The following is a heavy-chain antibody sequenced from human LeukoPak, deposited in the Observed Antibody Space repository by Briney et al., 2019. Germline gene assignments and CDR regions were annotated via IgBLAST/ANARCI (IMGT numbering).Heavy chain of an antibody. D-gene: IGHD1-26*01. J-gene: IGHJ6*02. CDR1: GLTVSSNY. CDR3: ARGNSGSHYVEYYYGMDV. CDR2: IYCGGST. Sequence: GGSLRLSCAASGLTVSSNYMSWVPQAPGKGLEWVSAIYCGGSTYYADSVKGRFTIARDHSKNTLNLQMNSLRAEDTAVYHCARGNSGSHYVEYYYGMDVWGQGTTVTVSS. V-gene: IGHV3-53*01.